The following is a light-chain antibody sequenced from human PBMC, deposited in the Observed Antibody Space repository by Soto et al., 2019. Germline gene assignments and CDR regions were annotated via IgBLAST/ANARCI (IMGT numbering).Light chain of an antibody. CDR3: QSYDSSLSAYVV. CDR2: GNS. J-gene: IGLJ2*01. CDR1: SSNIGADYD. V-gene: IGLV1-40*01. Sequence: QSVLTQPPSVSGAPVQRVTISCTGSSSNIGADYDVHWYQQLPGTAPKLLIYGNSNRPSGVPDRFSGSKSGTSASLAITGLQAEDEADYYCQSYDSSLSAYVVFGGGTKLTVL.